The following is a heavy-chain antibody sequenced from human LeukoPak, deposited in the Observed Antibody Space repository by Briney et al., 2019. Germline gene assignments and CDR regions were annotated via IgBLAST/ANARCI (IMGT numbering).Heavy chain of an antibody. J-gene: IGHJ5*02. D-gene: IGHD4-11*01. Sequence: PSETLSLTCTVAGGFISSSSYYWGWVRQPPGKGLEWIGTIYYSGSTYYNPSLKSRVTISVDRSRNQFSLKVTSVRAADTALYYCARLPLYSNYGGWFDPWGRGILVTVSS. CDR1: GGFISSSSYY. V-gene: IGHV4-39*07. CDR3: ARLPLYSNYGGWFDP. CDR2: IYYSGST.